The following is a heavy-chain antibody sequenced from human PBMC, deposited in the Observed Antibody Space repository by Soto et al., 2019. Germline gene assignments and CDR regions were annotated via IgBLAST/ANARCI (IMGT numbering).Heavy chain of an antibody. Sequence: QLQLQESGPGLVKPSETLSLTCTVSGGSISSSSYYWGWIRQPPGKGLEWIGSIYYSGSTYYNPSLKSRVTISVDTSKNQFSLKLSSVTAADTAVYYCASLEALVYGDYVPSFDYWGQGTLVTVSS. CDR1: GGSISSSSYY. J-gene: IGHJ4*02. CDR3: ASLEALVYGDYVPSFDY. D-gene: IGHD4-17*01. V-gene: IGHV4-39*01. CDR2: IYYSGST.